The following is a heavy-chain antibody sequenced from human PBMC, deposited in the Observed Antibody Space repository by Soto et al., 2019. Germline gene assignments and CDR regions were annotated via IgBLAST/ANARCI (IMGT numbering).Heavy chain of an antibody. CDR1: GFTLTDYY. V-gene: IGHV1-46*01. Sequence: ASVKVSCKASGFTLTDYYIHWVRQAPGQGLEWMGLINPSGGATTYAQTFQDRVTMTRDTSTSTVYMDLSSLRSEDTAMYYCATDSSSRPDYYYMDVWGKGTTVTVSS. CDR3: ATDSSSRPDYYYMDV. J-gene: IGHJ6*03. D-gene: IGHD6-6*01. CDR2: INPSGGAT.